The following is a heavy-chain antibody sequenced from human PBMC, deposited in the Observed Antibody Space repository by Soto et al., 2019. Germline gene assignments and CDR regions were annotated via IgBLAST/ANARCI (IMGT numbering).Heavy chain of an antibody. V-gene: IGHV3-11*01. CDR1: GFTFSDYY. CDR3: GLKEGLFDSGSSLGLAY. Sequence: QVQLVESGGGLVKPGGSLLLSCAASGFTFSDYYMAWIRQAPGKGLEWVSYVSSSGNTIYYADSVKGRFTISRDNAKNSLYLKMTSLRAEDTAVYYGGLKEGLFDSGSSLGLAYWCQGTLVTVST. CDR2: VSSSGNTI. D-gene: IGHD3-10*01. J-gene: IGHJ4*02.